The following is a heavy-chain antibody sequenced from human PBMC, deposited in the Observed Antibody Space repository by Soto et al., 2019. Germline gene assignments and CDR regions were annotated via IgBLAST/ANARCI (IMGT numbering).Heavy chain of an antibody. V-gene: IGHV1-2*04. CDR2: INPNSSGT. Sequence: ASVKVSCKASGYTFTGYYMHWVRQAPGQGLEWMGWINPNSSGTNYAQKFQGWVTMTRDTSISTAYMELSRLRSDDTAVYYCARGGSITIFGVVSLDYYYYYMDVWGKGTTVTVSS. CDR1: GYTFTGYY. J-gene: IGHJ6*03. CDR3: ARGGSITIFGVVSLDYYYYYMDV. D-gene: IGHD3-3*01.